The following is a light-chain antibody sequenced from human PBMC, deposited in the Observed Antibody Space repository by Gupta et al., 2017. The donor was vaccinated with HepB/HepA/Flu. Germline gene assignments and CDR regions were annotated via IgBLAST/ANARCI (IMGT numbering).Light chain of an antibody. CDR2: GAS. V-gene: IGKV3-15*01. Sequence: TVMPQSPATLSVSPGEGATLSCRASQSVSSNLAWYQQKPGQAPRLLIYGASTRATGIPARFSGSGSGTEFTLTITSLQSEDFAVYYCQQYNNWPLAFGPGTKVDIK. J-gene: IGKJ3*01. CDR1: QSVSSN. CDR3: QQYNNWPLA.